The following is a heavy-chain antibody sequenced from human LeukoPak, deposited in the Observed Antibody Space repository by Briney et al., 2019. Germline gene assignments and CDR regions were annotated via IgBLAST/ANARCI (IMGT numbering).Heavy chain of an antibody. D-gene: IGHD2-2*01. CDR1: GFTFSSYG. CDR3: AKMSTSCPFDY. J-gene: IGHJ4*02. CDR2: ISYDGSNK. V-gene: IGHV3-30*18. Sequence: QSGGSLRLSCAASGFTFSSYGMHWVRQAPGKGLEWVAVISYDGSNKYYADSVKGRFTISRDNSKNTLYLQMNSLRAEDTAVYYCAKMSTSCPFDYWGQGTLVTVSS.